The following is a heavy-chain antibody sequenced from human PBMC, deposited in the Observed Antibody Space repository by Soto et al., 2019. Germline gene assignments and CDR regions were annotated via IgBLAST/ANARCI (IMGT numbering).Heavy chain of an antibody. CDR1: GVSISGYY. CDR2: IYNSGST. V-gene: IGHV4-59*08. Sequence: SETLSLTCTVPGVSISGYYWIWMRQPPGKGLEWIGYIYNSGSTNYNPAHKSRVTISEDTSKNQFSLKLSSVTAADTAVYYCARYYYDSSGYWNFDYWGQGTLVTVS. J-gene: IGHJ4*02. D-gene: IGHD3-22*01. CDR3: ARYYYDSSGYWNFDY.